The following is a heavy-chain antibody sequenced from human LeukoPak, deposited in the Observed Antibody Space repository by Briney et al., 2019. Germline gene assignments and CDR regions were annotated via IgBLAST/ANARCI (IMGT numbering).Heavy chain of an antibody. D-gene: IGHD3-10*01. Sequence: GGSLRLSCAASGFTFSNYAMSWVRQTPEKGLEWVSAITGRSDSTYYADSVKGRFTISRHNSKNTLYLQMNSLRAEDTAVYYCASGSGNWNYYYGMDVWGQGTTVTVSS. CDR2: ITGRSDST. CDR3: ASGSGNWNYYYGMDV. V-gene: IGHV3-23*01. J-gene: IGHJ6*02. CDR1: GFTFSNYA.